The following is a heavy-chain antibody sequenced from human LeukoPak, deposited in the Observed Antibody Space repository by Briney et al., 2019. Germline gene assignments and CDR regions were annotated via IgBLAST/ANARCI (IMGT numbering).Heavy chain of an antibody. V-gene: IGHV4-59*01. CDR3: ARGGRITFDWLYQ. J-gene: IGHJ5*02. CDR2: IYYSGST. Sequence: SETLSLTCTVSGGSISSYYWSWIRQPPGKGLEWIWYIYYSGSTNYYPSLKSRVTISVDTSKNQFTLKLSSVTAADTAVYYCARGGRITFDWLYQWGQGTLVTVSS. CDR1: GGSISSYY. D-gene: IGHD3-10*01.